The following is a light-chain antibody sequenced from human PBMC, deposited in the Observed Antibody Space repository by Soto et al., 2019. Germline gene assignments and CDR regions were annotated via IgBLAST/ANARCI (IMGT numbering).Light chain of an antibody. Sequence: EIVLTQSPGTLSLSPGERVTLSCRASQSVRSSYLAWYQQKPGQAPRLLLYGASSRATGIPDRFSGSGSGTDFTLTISRLEPEDFAVYYCRQHGSSPRTFGQGTKVEIK. V-gene: IGKV3-20*01. CDR1: QSVRSSY. J-gene: IGKJ1*01. CDR2: GAS. CDR3: RQHGSSPRT.